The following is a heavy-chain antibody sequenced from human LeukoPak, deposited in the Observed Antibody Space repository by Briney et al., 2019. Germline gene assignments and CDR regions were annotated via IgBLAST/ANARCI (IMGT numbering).Heavy chain of an antibody. J-gene: IGHJ4*02. V-gene: IGHV1-69*02. Sequence: SVKVSCKASGGTFSSYSITWLRQAPGQGLERMGRIIPIFGIANYAQKFQGRVTIIADKSTSTAYMELSSLRSEDTAVYYCARGSGHDSSGYLVDYWGQGTLVTVSS. D-gene: IGHD3-22*01. CDR3: ARGSGHDSSGYLVDY. CDR1: GGTFSSYS. CDR2: IIPIFGIA.